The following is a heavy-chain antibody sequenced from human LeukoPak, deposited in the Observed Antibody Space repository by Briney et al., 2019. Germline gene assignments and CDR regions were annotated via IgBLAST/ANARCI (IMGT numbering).Heavy chain of an antibody. D-gene: IGHD6-19*01. CDR1: GFTFSSYE. J-gene: IGHJ4*02. CDR3: ARDMRAVAGRGEGYYFDY. CDR2: ISYDGSNK. V-gene: IGHV3-30*04. Sequence: GGSLRLSCAASGFTFSSYEMNWVRQAPGKGLEWVAVISYDGSNKHYADSVKGRFTISRDNSKNTLYLQMNSLRAEDTAVYYCARDMRAVAGRGEGYYFDYWGQGTLVTVSS.